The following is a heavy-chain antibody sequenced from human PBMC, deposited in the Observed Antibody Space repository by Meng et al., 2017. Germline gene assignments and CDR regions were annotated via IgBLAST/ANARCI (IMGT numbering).Heavy chain of an antibody. CDR1: GYTFTSYG. J-gene: IGHJ2*01. Sequence: QVQLVQSGAEVKKPGASGKVPCKASGYTFTSYGISWVRQAPGQGLEWMGWISAYNGNTNYAQKLQGRVTMTTDTSTSTAYMELRSLRYDDTAVYYCARGGSRYYGDYNWYFDLWGRGTLVTVSS. CDR2: ISAYNGNT. V-gene: IGHV1-18*01. D-gene: IGHD4-17*01. CDR3: ARGGSRYYGDYNWYFDL.